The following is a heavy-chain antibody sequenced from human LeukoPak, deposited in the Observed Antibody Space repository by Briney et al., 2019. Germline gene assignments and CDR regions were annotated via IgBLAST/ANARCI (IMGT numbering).Heavy chain of an antibody. D-gene: IGHD2-2*01. CDR2: ISSSGSTI. J-gene: IGHJ3*02. CDR3: AGLTDIVVVPAAMRGAFDI. Sequence: GGSLRLSCAASGFTFSSYEMNWVRQAPGKGLEWVSYISSSGSTIYYADSVKGRFTISRDNAKNSLYLQMNSLRAGDTAVYYCAGLTDIVVVPAAMRGAFDIWGQGTMVTVSS. CDR1: GFTFSSYE. V-gene: IGHV3-48*03.